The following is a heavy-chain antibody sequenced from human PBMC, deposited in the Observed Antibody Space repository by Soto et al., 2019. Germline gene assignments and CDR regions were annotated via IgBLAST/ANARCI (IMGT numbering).Heavy chain of an antibody. J-gene: IGHJ3*02. Sequence: GGSLRLSCAASGFTFSSYDMHWVRQATGKGLEWVSAIGTAGDTYYPGSVKGRFTISRENAKNSLYLQMNSLRAGDTAVYYCARAGVYGSFDIWGHGTMVTVSS. V-gene: IGHV3-13*01. CDR2: IGTAGDT. D-gene: IGHD4-17*01. CDR3: ARAGVYGSFDI. CDR1: GFTFSSYD.